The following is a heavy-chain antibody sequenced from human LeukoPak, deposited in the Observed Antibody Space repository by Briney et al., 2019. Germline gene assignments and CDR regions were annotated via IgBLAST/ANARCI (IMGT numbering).Heavy chain of an antibody. D-gene: IGHD6-13*01. V-gene: IGHV3-21*01. CDR2: ISSSSSYI. CDR1: GFTFSSYS. Sequence: GGSLRLSCAASGFTFSSYSMNWVRRAPGKGLEWVSSISSSSSYIYYADSVKGRFTISRDNAKNSLYLQMNSLRAEDTAVYYCARGRQTSSTDKPKYYYYYMDVWGKGTTVTVSS. CDR3: ARGRQTSSTDKPKYYYYYMDV. J-gene: IGHJ6*03.